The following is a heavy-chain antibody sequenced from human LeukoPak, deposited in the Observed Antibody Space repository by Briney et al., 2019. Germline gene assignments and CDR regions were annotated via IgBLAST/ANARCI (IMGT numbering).Heavy chain of an antibody. Sequence: ASVKVSCKASGYTFNGDYMHWVRRAPGQGLEWMGWINPNSGGTNYVQQFQGRVTMTRDTSISTAYMELSRLRSDDTAVYYCARSLVGATTVDDYWGQGTLVTVSS. CDR1: GYTFNGDY. V-gene: IGHV1-2*02. CDR3: ARSLVGATTVDDY. J-gene: IGHJ4*02. CDR2: INPNSGGT. D-gene: IGHD1-26*01.